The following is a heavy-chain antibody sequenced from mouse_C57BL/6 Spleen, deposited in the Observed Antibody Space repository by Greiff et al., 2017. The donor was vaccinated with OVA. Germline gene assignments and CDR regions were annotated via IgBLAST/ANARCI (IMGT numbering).Heavy chain of an antibody. J-gene: IGHJ1*03. CDR1: GYTFTNYW. CDR3: ARSIYYQGGYFDG. D-gene: IGHD1-1*01. V-gene: IGHV1-63*01. Sequence: QVQLQQSGAELVRPGTSVKMSCKASGYTFTNYWIGWAKQRPGHGLEWIGDIYPGGGYTNYNEKFKGKATLTADKSSSTAYMQFSSLTSEDSAIYYCARSIYYQGGYFDGWGTGTTVTVSS. CDR2: IYPGGGYT.